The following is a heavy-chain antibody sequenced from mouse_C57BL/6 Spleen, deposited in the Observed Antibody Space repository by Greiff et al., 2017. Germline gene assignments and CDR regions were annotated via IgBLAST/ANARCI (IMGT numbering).Heavy chain of an antibody. V-gene: IGHV5-16*01. Sequence: EVKLLESEGGLVQPGSSMKLSCTASGFTFSDYYMAWVRQVPEKGLEWVANINYDGSSTYYLDSLKSRFIISRDNAKNILYLQMSSLKSEDTATYYCARAPTMVTTVYFDYWGQGTTLTVSS. CDR3: ARAPTMVTTVYFDY. J-gene: IGHJ2*01. CDR1: GFTFSDYY. CDR2: INYDGSST. D-gene: IGHD2-9*01.